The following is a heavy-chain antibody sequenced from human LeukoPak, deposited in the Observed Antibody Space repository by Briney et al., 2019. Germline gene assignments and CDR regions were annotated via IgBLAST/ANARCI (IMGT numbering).Heavy chain of an antibody. J-gene: IGHJ4*02. D-gene: IGHD3-22*01. CDR3: ARGEYYYDSSGSGIKTFDY. V-gene: IGHV3-48*03. Sequence: GRSLRLSCAVSGFTFSSYEMNWLRQAPGKGLEWVSYISSGTTIYYAASVKGRFTISRDNAKNSLYLQMNSLRAEDTAVYYCARGEYYYDSSGSGIKTFDYWGQGTLVTVSS. CDR2: ISSGTTI. CDR1: GFTFSSYE.